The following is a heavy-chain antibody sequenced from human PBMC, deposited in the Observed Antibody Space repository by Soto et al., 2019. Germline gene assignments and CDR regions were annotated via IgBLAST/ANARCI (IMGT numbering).Heavy chain of an antibody. Sequence: EVQLVESGGGLVKPGGSLRLSCAASGFTFSNAWMNWVRQAPGEGLEWVGRIKSKTDGGATDYAAPVKGRFTISRDDSKNTLYLQMNSLKTEDTAVYYCTTLTMLLVHDDCWGQGTLVTVSS. D-gene: IGHD3-22*01. V-gene: IGHV3-15*07. CDR1: GFTFSNAW. J-gene: IGHJ4*02. CDR2: IKSKTDGGAT. CDR3: TTLTMLLVHDDC.